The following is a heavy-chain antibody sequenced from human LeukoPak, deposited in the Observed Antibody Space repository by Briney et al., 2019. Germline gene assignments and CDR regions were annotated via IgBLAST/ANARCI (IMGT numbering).Heavy chain of an antibody. J-gene: IGHJ6*03. CDR1: GYTFTGYY. CDR2: INPNSGGT. V-gene: IGHV1-2*02. CDR3: ARDSEPAAAPSYMDV. Sequence: RASVKVSCKASGYTFTGYYMHWVRQAPGQGLEWMGWINPNSGGTNYAQKFQGRVTMTRDTSISTAYMELSRLRSDDTAVYYCARDSEPAAAPSYMDVWGKGTTVTVSS. D-gene: IGHD2-2*01.